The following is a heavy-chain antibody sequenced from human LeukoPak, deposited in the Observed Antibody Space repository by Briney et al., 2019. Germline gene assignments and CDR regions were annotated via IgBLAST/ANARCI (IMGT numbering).Heavy chain of an antibody. J-gene: IGHJ4*02. Sequence: GASVKVSCKASGGTFSSYAISWVRQAPGQGLEWMGGIILIFGTANYAQKFQGRVTITADESTSTAYMELSSLRSEDTAVYYCARGEYYYDSSGYYYASPFDYWGQGTLVTVSS. CDR3: ARGEYYYDSSGYYYASPFDY. CDR2: IILIFGTA. V-gene: IGHV1-69*13. CDR1: GGTFSSYA. D-gene: IGHD3-22*01.